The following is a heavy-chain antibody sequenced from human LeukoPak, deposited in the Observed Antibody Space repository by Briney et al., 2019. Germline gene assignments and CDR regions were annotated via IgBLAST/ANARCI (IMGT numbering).Heavy chain of an antibody. J-gene: IGHJ5*02. CDR3: ARDGGCSGGSCYSGWFDP. CDR1: GGSFSGYY. CDR2: INHSGST. D-gene: IGHD2-15*01. V-gene: IGHV4-34*01. Sequence: PSETLSLTCAVYGGSFSGYYWSWIRQPPGKGLEWIGEINHSGSTNYNPSLKSRVTISVDTSKNQFSLKLSSVTAADTAVYYCARDGGCSGGSCYSGWFDPWGQGTLVTVSS.